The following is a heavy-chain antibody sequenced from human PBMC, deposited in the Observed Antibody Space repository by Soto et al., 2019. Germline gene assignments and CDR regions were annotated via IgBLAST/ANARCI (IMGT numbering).Heavy chain of an antibody. CDR3: ARDWHVVVHTVFDY. CDR1: GYTFTGYY. CDR2: INPNSGGT. D-gene: IGHD2-2*01. J-gene: IGHJ4*02. V-gene: IGHV1-2*04. Sequence: ASVKVSCKASGYTFTGYYMHWVRQAPGQGLEWMGWINPNSGGTNYVQKFQGWVTMTRDTSTSTVYMELSSLRSEDTAVYYCARDWHVVVHTVFDYWGQGTLVTVSS.